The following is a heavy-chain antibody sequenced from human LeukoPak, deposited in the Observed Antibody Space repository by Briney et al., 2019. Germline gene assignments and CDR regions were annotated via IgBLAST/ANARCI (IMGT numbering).Heavy chain of an antibody. Sequence: PGGSLRLSCAASGFTFSSYAMSWVRQAPGKGLEWVSAISGSGGSTYYADSVKGRFTISRDNSKNTLYLQMNSLRAENTAVYYCAKAPEPGIAVAGTVDYWGQGTLGTVSS. V-gene: IGHV3-23*01. CDR3: AKAPEPGIAVAGTVDY. D-gene: IGHD6-19*01. J-gene: IGHJ4*02. CDR1: GFTFSSYA. CDR2: ISGSGGST.